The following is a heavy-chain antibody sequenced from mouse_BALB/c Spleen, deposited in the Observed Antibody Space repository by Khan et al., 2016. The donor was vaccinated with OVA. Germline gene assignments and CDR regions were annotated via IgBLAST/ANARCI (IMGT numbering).Heavy chain of an antibody. Sequence: EVKLLESGGGLVQPGGSLKLSCAASGFDFSRYWMSWVRQAPGKGLEWIGEINPDSRTINYTPSLKDKFIIPRDNAKNTLYLQMSKVSSEDTALYYCTRCGYYGLEVYWGQGTLVTVSA. CDR1: GFDFSRYW. V-gene: IGHV4-1*02. CDR3: TRCGYYGLEVY. J-gene: IGHJ3*01. CDR2: INPDSRTI. D-gene: IGHD2-3*01.